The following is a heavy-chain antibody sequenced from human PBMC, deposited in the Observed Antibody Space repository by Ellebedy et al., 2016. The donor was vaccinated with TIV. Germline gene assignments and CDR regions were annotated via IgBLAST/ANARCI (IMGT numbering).Heavy chain of an antibody. J-gene: IGHJ3*02. CDR1: GFTFSNNS. Sequence: PGGSLRLSCAASGFTFSNNSMTRVRQAPGKGLDWVSYISSTGTTIYYSDSVKGTFTISRDNAKISLYLQMNSLTAEDTAVYYCASGAYDIWGQGTMVTVSS. CDR3: ASGAYDI. CDR2: ISSTGTTI. V-gene: IGHV3-48*04.